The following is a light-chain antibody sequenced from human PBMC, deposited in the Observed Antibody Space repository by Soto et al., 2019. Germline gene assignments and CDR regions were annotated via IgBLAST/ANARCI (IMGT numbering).Light chain of an antibody. J-gene: IGKJ5*01. V-gene: IGKV3-20*01. Sequence: VLTQSPGTLSLCPGERGTLSFRASQSVSSYLAWYQQKPGQAPRLLIYDASNRATGIPDRFSGSGSGTDFTLTISRLEPEDFAVYYCQQYGSSLPITFGQGTRLENK. CDR2: DAS. CDR1: QSVSSY. CDR3: QQYGSSLPIT.